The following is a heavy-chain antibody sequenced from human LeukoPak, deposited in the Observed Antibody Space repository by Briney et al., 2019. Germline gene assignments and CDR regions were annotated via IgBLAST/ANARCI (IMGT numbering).Heavy chain of an antibody. CDR3: AGGGPAARNFDY. Sequence: SETLSLTCTVSGGSISSYYWGWIRQPPGKGLEWIGSIYYSGSTYYNPSLKSRVTISVDTSKNQFSLKLSSVTAADTAVYYCAGGGPAARNFDYWGQGTLVTVSS. CDR2: IYYSGST. CDR1: GGSISSYY. J-gene: IGHJ4*02. V-gene: IGHV4-39*01. D-gene: IGHD2-2*01.